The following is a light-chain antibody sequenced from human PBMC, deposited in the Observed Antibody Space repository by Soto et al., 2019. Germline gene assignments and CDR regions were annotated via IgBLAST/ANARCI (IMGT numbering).Light chain of an antibody. Sequence: QSALTQPASVSGSPGQSITISCTGTSSDVGVYNYVSWYQQHPGKAPKLIISEVSNRPSGVSDRFSGSKSGNTASLTISGLHNEEEADYYCSSYTSTSTLVFGTGTKVTVL. CDR2: EVS. J-gene: IGLJ1*01. CDR1: SSDVGVYNY. CDR3: SSYTSTSTLV. V-gene: IGLV2-14*01.